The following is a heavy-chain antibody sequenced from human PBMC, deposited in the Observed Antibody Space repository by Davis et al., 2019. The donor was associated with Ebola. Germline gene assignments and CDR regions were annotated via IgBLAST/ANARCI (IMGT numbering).Heavy chain of an antibody. D-gene: IGHD5-12*01. CDR1: GFTFSNYG. CDR2: IGGSDEGI. Sequence: PGGSLRLSCAASGFTFSNYGMYWFRQPPEKGLEWVSYIGGSDEGISYADSVKGRFTITRDNSKNTLYLQMNSLRAEDTAVYYCAKEVWRGYDLGSFDDWGQGTVVTVSS. V-gene: IGHV3-23*01. CDR3: AKEVWRGYDLGSFDD. J-gene: IGHJ4*02.